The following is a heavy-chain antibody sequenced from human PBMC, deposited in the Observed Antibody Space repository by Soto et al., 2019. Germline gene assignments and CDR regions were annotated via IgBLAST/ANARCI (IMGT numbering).Heavy chain of an antibody. CDR3: AKDLYVQPPSGWFDP. CDR1: GFTFGDHA. CDR2: ITGRGDTT. D-gene: IGHD1-26*01. J-gene: IGHJ5*02. Sequence: GGSLRLSCAAAGFTFGDHAMHWVRQAPGKGLEWVSAITGRGDTTYYADSVKGRFTVSRDNSKNTLFLQMMSLRAEDTAVYYCAKDLYVQPPSGWFDPWGQGTVVTVSS. V-gene: IGHV3-23*01.